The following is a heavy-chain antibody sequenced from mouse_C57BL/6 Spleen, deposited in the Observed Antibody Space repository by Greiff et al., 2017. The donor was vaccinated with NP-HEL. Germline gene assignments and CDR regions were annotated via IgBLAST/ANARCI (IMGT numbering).Heavy chain of an antibody. J-gene: IGHJ1*03. CDR3: ARRYGSSTRYFDV. CDR1: GFTFTDYY. D-gene: IGHD1-1*01. CDR2: IRNKANGYTT. Sequence: EVQLVESGGGLVQPGGSLSLSCAASGFTFTDYYMSWVRQPPGQALEWLGFIRNKANGYTTEYSASVKGRFTISRDNSQSILYLQMNALRAEDSATYYCARRYGSSTRYFDVWGTGTTVTVSS. V-gene: IGHV7-3*01.